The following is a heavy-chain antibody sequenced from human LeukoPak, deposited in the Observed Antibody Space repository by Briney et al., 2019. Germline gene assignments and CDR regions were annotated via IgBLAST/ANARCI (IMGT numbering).Heavy chain of an antibody. CDR3: ARDRYGSGSRYYYYYYMDV. Sequence: ASVKVSCKASGYTFTSYDINWVRQATGQGLEWMGWMNPNSGNTGYAQKFQGRVTITRNTSISTAYMELSSLRSEDTAVYYCARDRYGSGSRYYYYYYMDVWGKGTTVTVSS. J-gene: IGHJ6*03. CDR1: GYTFTSYD. CDR2: MNPNSGNT. V-gene: IGHV1-8*03. D-gene: IGHD3-10*01.